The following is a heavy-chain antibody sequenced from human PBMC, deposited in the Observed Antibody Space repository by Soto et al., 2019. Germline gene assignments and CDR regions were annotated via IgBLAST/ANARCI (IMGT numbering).Heavy chain of an antibody. CDR1: GFTFSSYA. CDR2: IKNTGANT. V-gene: IGHV3-23*01. D-gene: IGHD3-22*01. J-gene: IGHJ4*02. Sequence: EVHLLESGGSLVQPGGSLRLSCVASGFTFSSYAMSWVRQAPGKGLEWLSGIKNTGANTNYAESVKGRFTISRDNSNNTLFLQMTILRAEDTAVYYCAKANYYDNSAYYSDSWGQGTLVTVSS. CDR3: AKANYYDNSAYYSDS.